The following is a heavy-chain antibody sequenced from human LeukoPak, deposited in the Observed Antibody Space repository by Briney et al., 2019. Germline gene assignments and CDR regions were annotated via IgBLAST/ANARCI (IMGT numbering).Heavy chain of an antibody. CDR3: ARGRDYYDSSGYYGAFDI. D-gene: IGHD3-22*01. CDR1: GGTFSSYA. J-gene: IGHJ3*02. V-gene: IGHV1-69*05. Sequence: SVKVSCKASGGTFSSYAISWVRQAPGQGLEWIGGIIPIFGKANYAQKFQGRVTITTDESTSTAYMELSSLRSEDTAVYYCARGRDYYDSSGYYGAFDIWGQGTMVTVSS. CDR2: IIPIFGKA.